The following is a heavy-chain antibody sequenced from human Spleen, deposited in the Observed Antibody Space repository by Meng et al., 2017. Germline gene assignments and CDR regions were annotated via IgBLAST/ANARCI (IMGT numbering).Heavy chain of an antibody. CDR1: GFEFSDYA. CDR2: ITLGGNRAYYADST. Sequence: GESLKISCAASGFEFSDYAMSWVRQAPGKGLEWVSTITLGGNRAYYADSTYYAASVKGRFSISGDKSSKTVYLQMNGLGADDTAVYYCAKDDPIVGATLDWFDPWGQGTLVTVSS. V-gene: IGHV3-23*01. CDR3: AKDDPIVGATLDWFDP. J-gene: IGHJ5*02. D-gene: IGHD1-26*01.